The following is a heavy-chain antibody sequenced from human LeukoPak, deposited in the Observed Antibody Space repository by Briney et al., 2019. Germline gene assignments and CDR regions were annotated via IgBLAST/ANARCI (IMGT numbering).Heavy chain of an antibody. CDR1: GFTFSNYR. J-gene: IGHJ4*02. V-gene: IGHV3-74*01. CDR3: AGSCGSDCYHKVPGDY. Sequence: GGSLRLSCTASGFTFSNYRMQWVRQAPGKGLVWVSRIKADGTTTNYADSVEGRFTISRDNAKNTLYLEMNSLRAEDTAVYYCAGSCGSDCYHKVPGDYWGQGTLVTVSS. CDR2: IKADGTTT. D-gene: IGHD2-21*02.